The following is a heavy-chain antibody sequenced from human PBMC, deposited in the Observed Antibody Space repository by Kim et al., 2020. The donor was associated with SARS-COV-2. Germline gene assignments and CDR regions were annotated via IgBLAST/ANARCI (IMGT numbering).Heavy chain of an antibody. CDR3: AKDSDIYYVAGPVDY. Sequence: DSVKGRLTISRDNAKNSLYLQMNSLSAEDTALYYCAKDSDIYYVAGPVDYWGQGTLISVSS. D-gene: IGHD3-10*01. J-gene: IGHJ4*02. V-gene: IGHV3-9*01.